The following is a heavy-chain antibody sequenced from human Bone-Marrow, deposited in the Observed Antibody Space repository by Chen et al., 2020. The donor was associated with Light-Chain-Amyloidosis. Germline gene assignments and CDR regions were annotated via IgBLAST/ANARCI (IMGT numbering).Heavy chain of an antibody. Sequence: EVQLLESGGGLVQPGGSLRLSCAASGFTFSSYAMTWVRQAPGKGLEWVSGISGSGGNTYYTDSGKGRFTLSRDNSKNTLYLQMSSLRAEDTAIYYCAKDMKREGYTYNPSDYWGQGTLVTVSS. D-gene: IGHD5-18*01. CDR3: AKDMKREGYTYNPSDY. CDR1: GFTFSSYA. J-gene: IGHJ4*02. V-gene: IGHV3-23*01. CDR2: ISGSGGNT.